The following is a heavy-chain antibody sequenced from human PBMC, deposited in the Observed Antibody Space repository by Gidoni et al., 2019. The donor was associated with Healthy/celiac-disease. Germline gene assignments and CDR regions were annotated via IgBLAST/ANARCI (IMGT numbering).Heavy chain of an antibody. CDR2: ISGSGGST. Sequence: EVQLLESGGGLVQPGGSLRLSCAASGFTFSSYAMSWVRQAPGKGLEWVSAISGSGGSTYYADSVKGRFTISRDNSKNTLYLQMNSLRAEDTAVYYCAKGVFNGAVAGTDYFDYWGQGTLVTVSS. CDR3: AKGVFNGAVAGTDYFDY. CDR1: GFTFSSYA. J-gene: IGHJ4*02. V-gene: IGHV3-23*01. D-gene: IGHD6-19*01.